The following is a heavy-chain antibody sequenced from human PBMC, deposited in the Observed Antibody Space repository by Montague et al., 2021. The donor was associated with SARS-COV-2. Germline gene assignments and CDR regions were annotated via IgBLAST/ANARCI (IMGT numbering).Heavy chain of an antibody. Sequence: TLSLTCTVSGGSISSGSYYWSWIRQPAGKGLEWIGRIYTSGSTNYNPSLKSRVTISVDTCKNQFSLKLSSVTAADTAVYYCARDGGIGDSGSNTWSYYYYGMDVWGQGTTVTVSS. CDR2: IYTSGST. J-gene: IGHJ6*02. D-gene: IGHD3-22*01. V-gene: IGHV4-61*02. CDR3: ARDGGIGDSGSNTWSYYYYGMDV. CDR1: GGSISSGSYY.